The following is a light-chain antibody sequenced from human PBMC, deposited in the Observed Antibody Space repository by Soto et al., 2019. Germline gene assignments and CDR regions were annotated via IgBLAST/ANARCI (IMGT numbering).Light chain of an antibody. CDR3: QQYNKWPLT. CDR1: QSVAGN. Sequence: EIVMTQSPATLSVSPGERATLSCRASQSVAGNLAWYQQNPGQAPRLLIYGASTRATGIPTRFRGGGSGTEFTLTISSLQSEDFVIYYCQQYNKWPLTFGGGTKVEIK. V-gene: IGKV3-15*01. J-gene: IGKJ4*01. CDR2: GAS.